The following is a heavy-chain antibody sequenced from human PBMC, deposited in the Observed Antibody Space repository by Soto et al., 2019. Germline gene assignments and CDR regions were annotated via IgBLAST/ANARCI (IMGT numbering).Heavy chain of an antibody. Sequence: PGESLKISCKGSGYSFTSYWIGWVRQMPGKGLEWMGIIYPGDSDTRYSPSFQGQVTISADKSISTAYLQWSSLKASDTAMYYCPRPYSYGRYYYYGMDVWGQGTTVTVSS. CDR3: PRPYSYGRYYYYGMDV. V-gene: IGHV5-51*01. CDR1: GYSFTSYW. CDR2: IYPGDSDT. D-gene: IGHD5-18*01. J-gene: IGHJ6*02.